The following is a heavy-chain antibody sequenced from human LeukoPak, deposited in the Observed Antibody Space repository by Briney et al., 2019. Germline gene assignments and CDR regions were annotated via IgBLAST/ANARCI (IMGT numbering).Heavy chain of an antibody. V-gene: IGHV3-7*01. CDR1: GFTFSSYW. CDR3: ASGSLARGGSDY. D-gene: IGHD2-2*03. J-gene: IGHJ4*02. Sequence: GGSLRLSCAASGFTFSSYWMSWIRQPPGRGLEWVANMYQDGSQKYYVDSMKHRFTIAGDNANHSLYLQMNSLRDETTAVYYYASGSLARGGSDYWGQGTLVTVSS. CDR2: MYQDGSQK.